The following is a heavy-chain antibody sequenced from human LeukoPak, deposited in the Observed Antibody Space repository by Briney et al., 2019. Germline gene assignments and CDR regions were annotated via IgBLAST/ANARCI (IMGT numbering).Heavy chain of an antibody. CDR2: ISAYNGNT. CDR1: GYTFTSYG. D-gene: IGHD2-2*01. V-gene: IGHV1-18*01. J-gene: IGHJ4*02. CDR3: ARDGSDQLPIDAPLNFDY. Sequence: ASVKVSCKASGYTFTSYGISWVRQAPAQGLEWMGWISAYNGNTNYAQKLQGRVTMTTDTSTSTAYMELRSLRSDDTAVYYCARDGSDQLPIDAPLNFDYWGQGTLVTVSS.